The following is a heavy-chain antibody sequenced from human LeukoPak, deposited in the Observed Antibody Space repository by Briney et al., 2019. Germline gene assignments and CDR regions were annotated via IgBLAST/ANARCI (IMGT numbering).Heavy chain of an antibody. V-gene: IGHV3-23*01. CDR2: ISGSGGST. CDR1: GSTFSSYA. CDR3: AKGDYAGF. J-gene: IGHJ4*02. D-gene: IGHD4-23*01. Sequence: TGGSLRLSCALSGSTFSSYAMSWVRQAPGKGLEWVSVISGSGGSTYYADSVKGRFTISRDNSKNTLYLQMNSLRAEDTAVYYCAKGDYAGFWGQGTLVAVSS.